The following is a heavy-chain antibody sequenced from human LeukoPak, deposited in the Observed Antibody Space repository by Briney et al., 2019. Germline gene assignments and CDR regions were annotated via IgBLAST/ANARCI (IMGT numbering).Heavy chain of an antibody. CDR3: ASRPPNPDYESFSCPLDY. Sequence: GGSLRLSCAASGFTVSNNYMTWVRQAPGKGLEWVSVIYMGGGTYYPDSVKGRFTISRDNSKNTLFLQMSSLRGDDTAVYYCASRPPNPDYESFSCPLDYWGQGTLVTVSS. J-gene: IGHJ4*02. CDR2: IYMGGGT. V-gene: IGHV3-66*01. D-gene: IGHD2-15*01. CDR1: GFTVSNNY.